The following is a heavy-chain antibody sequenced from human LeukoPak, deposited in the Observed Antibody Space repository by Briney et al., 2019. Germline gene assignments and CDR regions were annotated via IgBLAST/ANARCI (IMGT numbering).Heavy chain of an antibody. CDR2: ISSGSSSV. CDR1: GFSFSSYS. Sequence: GGSLRLSCTTSGFSFSSYSMNWVRQTPGKGLEWVFSISSGSSSVFYAESVRGRFTISRDSAKTSVFLQMDSLRADDSALYFCARSQRLGHCVNGVCVYPYYFDFWGQGALVTVSS. J-gene: IGHJ4*02. D-gene: IGHD2-8*01. V-gene: IGHV3-21*01. CDR3: ARSQRLGHCVNGVCVYPYYFDF.